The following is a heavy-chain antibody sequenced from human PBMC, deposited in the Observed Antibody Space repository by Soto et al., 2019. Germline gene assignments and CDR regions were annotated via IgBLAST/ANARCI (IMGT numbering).Heavy chain of an antibody. CDR1: GFTFSSYG. CDR2: IWYDGSNK. D-gene: IGHD3-16*01. Sequence: QVQLVESGGGVVQPGRSLRLSCAASGFTFSSYGMHWVRQAPGKGLEWVAVIWYDGSNKYYADSVKGRFTISRDNSKNTLYLQMNSLRGEDTAVYYCARDILANSSMGDWGQGTLVTVSS. V-gene: IGHV3-33*01. CDR3: ARDILANSSMGD. J-gene: IGHJ4*02.